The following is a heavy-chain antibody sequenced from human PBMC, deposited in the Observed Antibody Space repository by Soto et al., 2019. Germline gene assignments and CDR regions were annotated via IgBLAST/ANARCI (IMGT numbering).Heavy chain of an antibody. D-gene: IGHD4-17*01. CDR3: AKRTVGWYFDL. CDR2: ISGSGGST. Sequence: EVQLLESGGGLVQPGGSLRLSCAASGFTFSSYAMNWVRQAPGKGLEWVSVISGSGGSTYYAHAVKGRFTISRDNSKNTLYLQMNSLRAEDTAVYYCAKRTVGWYFDLWGRGTLVTVSS. CDR1: GFTFSSYA. V-gene: IGHV3-23*01. J-gene: IGHJ2*01.